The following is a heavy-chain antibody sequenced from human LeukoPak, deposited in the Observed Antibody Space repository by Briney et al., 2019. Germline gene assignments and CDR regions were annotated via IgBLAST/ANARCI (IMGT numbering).Heavy chain of an antibody. V-gene: IGHV4-59*01. J-gene: IGHJ4*02. D-gene: IGHD5-12*01. Sequence: PSETLSLTCTVSGGSISSYYWSWIRQPAGKGLEWIGYIYYSGSTNYNPSLKSRVTISVDTSKNQFSLKLSSVTAADTAVYYCARGPSYDPNFDYWGQGTLVTVSS. CDR1: GGSISSYY. CDR3: ARGPSYDPNFDY. CDR2: IYYSGST.